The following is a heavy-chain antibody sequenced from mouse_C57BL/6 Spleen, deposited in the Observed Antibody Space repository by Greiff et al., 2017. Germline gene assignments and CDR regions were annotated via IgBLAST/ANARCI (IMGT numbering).Heavy chain of an antibody. V-gene: IGHV1-59*01. J-gene: IGHJ1*03. D-gene: IGHD1-1*01. Sequence: QVQLQQPGAELVRPGTSVKLSCKASGYTFTSYWMHWVKQRPGQGLEWIGVIDPSDSYTNYNQKFKGKATLTVDTSSSTAYMQLSSLTSEDSAVYYCARRKSYYGSSYVGYFDVWGTGTTVTVSS. CDR2: IDPSDSYT. CDR1: GYTFTSYW. CDR3: ARRKSYYGSSYVGYFDV.